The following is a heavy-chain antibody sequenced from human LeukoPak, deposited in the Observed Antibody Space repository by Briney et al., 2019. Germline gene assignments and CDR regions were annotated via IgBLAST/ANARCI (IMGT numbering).Heavy chain of an antibody. V-gene: IGHV3-23*01. CDR3: AKTVIDTTYYDY. CDR1: GFTFSNYA. Sequence: GGSLRLSCAASGFTFSNYAVTWVSQAPGKGLQWVSAISGSGDTTFYADSVKGRFTISRDNSKSTVYLQMNSLRAEDTAVYYCAKTVIDTTYYDYWGQGTRVTVSS. D-gene: IGHD3-16*02. J-gene: IGHJ4*02. CDR2: ISGSGDTT.